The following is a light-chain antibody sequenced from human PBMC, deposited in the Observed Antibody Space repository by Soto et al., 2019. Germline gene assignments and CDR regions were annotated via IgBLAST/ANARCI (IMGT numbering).Light chain of an antibody. CDR3: SSYSGTNYHYV. J-gene: IGLJ1*01. CDR2: EVS. V-gene: IGLV2-8*01. CDR1: SSDVGCYNY. Sequence: QSVLTQPPSASGSFGQSVTISCTGTSSDVGCYNYVSWYQQHPGKAPKLMIYEVSERPSGVPDRFSGSKSGNTASLTVSGLQSYDEADYYCSSYSGTNYHYVFGTGTKVTVL.